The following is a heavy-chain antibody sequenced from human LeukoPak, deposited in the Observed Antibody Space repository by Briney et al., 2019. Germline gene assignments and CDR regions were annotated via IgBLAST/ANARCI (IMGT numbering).Heavy chain of an antibody. J-gene: IGHJ4*02. CDR1: GGSFSGYY. CDR3: ARGLIGDSSGYYFDY. V-gene: IGHV4-34*01. Sequence: SETLSLTCAVYGGSFSGYYWSWIRQPPGKGLEWIGEINHSGSTNYNPSLKSRVTISVDTSKNQFSLKLSSVTAADTAMYYCARGLIGDSSGYYFDYWGQGTLVTVSS. D-gene: IGHD3-22*01. CDR2: INHSGST.